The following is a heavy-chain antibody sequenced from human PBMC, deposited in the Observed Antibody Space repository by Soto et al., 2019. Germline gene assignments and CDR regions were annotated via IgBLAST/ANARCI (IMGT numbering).Heavy chain of an antibody. Sequence: PSESLSLTCSVSAGTLSGYYWTCIRQPAGKGLEGIGRIYSSGNTKYNPSPQSRVTMSLDTSNNQFSLRLTSVTAADTAVYCGARDQRFSDWFDPWGQGTLVTVSS. J-gene: IGHJ5*02. CDR2: IYSSGNT. CDR1: AGTLSGYY. D-gene: IGHD3-3*01. V-gene: IGHV4-4*07. CDR3: ARDQRFSDWFDP.